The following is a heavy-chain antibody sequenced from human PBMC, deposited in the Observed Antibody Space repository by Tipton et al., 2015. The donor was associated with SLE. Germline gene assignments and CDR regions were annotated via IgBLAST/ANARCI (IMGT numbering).Heavy chain of an antibody. J-gene: IGHJ4*02. CDR1: GDSISSGSYY. Sequence: TLSLTCTVSGDSISSGSYYWSWIRQPAGKGLEWIGRISFTGSTNYNPSLKSRVSISVATSKNQFSLRLNSVTAADTAVYYCATLNHWFYFDYWGQGSLVTVSS. CDR3: ATLNHWFYFDY. D-gene: IGHD3-9*01. V-gene: IGHV4-61*02. CDR2: ISFTGST.